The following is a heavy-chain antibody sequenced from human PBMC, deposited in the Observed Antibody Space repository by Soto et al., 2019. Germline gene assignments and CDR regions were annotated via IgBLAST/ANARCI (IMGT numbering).Heavy chain of an antibody. CDR1: GYTFTSYG. D-gene: IGHD3-22*01. CDR3: ARDTPLYYDSSGPGWFDP. J-gene: IGHJ5*02. V-gene: IGHV1-18*01. Sequence: AASVKVSCKASGYTFTSYGISWLRQAPGQGLEWMGWISAYNGNTNYAQKLQGRVTMTTDTSTSTAYMELRSLRSDDTAVYYCARDTPLYYDSSGPGWFDPWGQGTLVTVSS. CDR2: ISAYNGNT.